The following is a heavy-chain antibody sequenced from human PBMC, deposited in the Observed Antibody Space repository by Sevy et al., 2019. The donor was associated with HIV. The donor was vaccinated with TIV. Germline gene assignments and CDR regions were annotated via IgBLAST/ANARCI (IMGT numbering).Heavy chain of an antibody. D-gene: IGHD6-19*01. CDR1: GFTFSSYW. CDR2: IKQDGSEK. J-gene: IGHJ4*02. CDR3: ARLLHRAVAGPPDY. Sequence: GGSLRLSCAASGFTFSSYWMSWVRQAPGKGLEWVANIKQDGSEKYYVDSVKGRFTISRDNAKNSLYLQMNSLRAEDTAVYYCARLLHRAVAGPPDYWGQGTLVTVSS. V-gene: IGHV3-7*01.